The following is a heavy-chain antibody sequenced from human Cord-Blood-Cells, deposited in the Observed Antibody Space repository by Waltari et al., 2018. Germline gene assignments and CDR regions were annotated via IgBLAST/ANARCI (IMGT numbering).Heavy chain of an antibody. V-gene: IGHV4-59*01. CDR2: IYYSGST. J-gene: IGHJ4*02. D-gene: IGHD7-27*01. CDR1: GGSISSYY. CDR3: AREVTGDYFDY. Sequence: QVQLQESGPGLVKPSETLSLTCTVSGGSISSYYWSWIRQPPGKGLEWIGYIYYSGSTNYNPSLKSRVTISVDTSKNQFSLKLSSVTAADTAVYYCAREVTGDYFDYWGQGTLVTVSS.